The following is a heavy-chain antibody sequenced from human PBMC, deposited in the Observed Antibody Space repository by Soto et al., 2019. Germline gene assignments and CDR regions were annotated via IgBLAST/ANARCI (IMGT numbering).Heavy chain of an antibody. J-gene: IGHJ6*02. CDR1: GGSISSGSYY. V-gene: IGHV4-39*01. D-gene: IGHD6-6*01. Sequence: SETLSLTCTVSGGSISSGSYYWGWIRQPPGKGLEWIGSIYYSGSTYYNPSLKSRVTISVDTSKNQFSLKLSSVTAADTAVYYCARRWYSCSSLYYYYYGMDVWGQGTTVTVSS. CDR2: IYYSGST. CDR3: ARRWYSCSSLYYYYYGMDV.